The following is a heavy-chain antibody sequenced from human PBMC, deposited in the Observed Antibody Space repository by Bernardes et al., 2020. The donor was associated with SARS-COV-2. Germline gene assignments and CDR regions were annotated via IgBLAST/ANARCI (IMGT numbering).Heavy chain of an antibody. CDR2: INYIGST. D-gene: IGHD5-12*01. Sequence: TLSLTCTVSGGSISSSYWSWIRQPPGKGLEWIGYINYIGSTNYNPSLKSRVTISVDVSQNLFSLKLSSVTAADTAVYYCARDLVATDGAYYYYGMDVWGQGTTVTGSS. CDR3: ARDLVATDGAYYYYGMDV. CDR1: GGSISSSY. J-gene: IGHJ6*02. V-gene: IGHV4-59*01.